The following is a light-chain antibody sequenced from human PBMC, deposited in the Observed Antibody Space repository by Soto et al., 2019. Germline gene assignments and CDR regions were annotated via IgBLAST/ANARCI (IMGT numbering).Light chain of an antibody. CDR2: DVS. J-gene: IGLJ1*01. CDR1: SSDVGGYNY. CDR3: SSYTSSSTLYV. V-gene: IGLV2-14*01. Sequence: QSALTQPASVSGSPGQSITISCTGTSSDVGGYNYVSWYQQHPGKAPKLMIYDVSNRPSGVSNRFSGSKSGNTASLNISGLHAEDEADYYCSSYTSSSTLYVFGTGTKVTVL.